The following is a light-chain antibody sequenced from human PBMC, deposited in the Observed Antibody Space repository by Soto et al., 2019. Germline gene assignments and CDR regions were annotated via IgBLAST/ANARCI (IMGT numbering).Light chain of an antibody. Sequence: DIKMPQSPSTLSASVGDRVTITCRASQSISIWLAWYQQKPGKAPKLLIYKASSLESGVPSRFSGSGSGTEFTLTISSLQPDDFATYYCQQYKGYPYTFGQGTELEIK. J-gene: IGKJ2*01. CDR3: QQYKGYPYT. V-gene: IGKV1-5*03. CDR1: QSISIW. CDR2: KAS.